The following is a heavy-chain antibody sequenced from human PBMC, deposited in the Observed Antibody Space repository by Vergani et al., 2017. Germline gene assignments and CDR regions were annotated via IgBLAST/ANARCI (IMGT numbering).Heavy chain of an antibody. J-gene: IGHJ4*02. D-gene: IGHD6-19*01. Sequence: QVQLVQSGAEVKKPGSSVKVSCKASGGTFSSYAISWVRQAPGQGLEWMGRIIPIFGTANYAQKFQGRVTITADESTNTAYMELSSLRSEDTAVYYCARDLGYSSGWNQYFDYWGQGTLVTVSS. V-gene: IGHV1-69*15. CDR1: GGTFSSYA. CDR3: ARDLGYSSGWNQYFDY. CDR2: IIPIFGTA.